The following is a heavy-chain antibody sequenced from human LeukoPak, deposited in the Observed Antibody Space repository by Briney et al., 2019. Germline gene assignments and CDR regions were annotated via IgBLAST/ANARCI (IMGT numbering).Heavy chain of an antibody. J-gene: IGHJ4*02. D-gene: IGHD1-26*01. CDR3: ARDKAKVGATIFDY. V-gene: IGHV3-64*01. CDR1: GFTFSSYA. CDR2: ISSNGGST. Sequence: GGSLRLSCAASGFTFSSYAMHWVRQAPGKGLEYVSAISSNGGSTYYANSVKGRFTISRDNSKNTLYLQMGSLRAEDMAVYYCARDKAKVGATIFDYWGQGTLVTVSS.